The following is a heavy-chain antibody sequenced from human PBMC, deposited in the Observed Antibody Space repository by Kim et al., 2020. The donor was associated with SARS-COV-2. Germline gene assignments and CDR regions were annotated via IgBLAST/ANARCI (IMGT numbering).Heavy chain of an antibody. CDR1: GFTFSSYA. V-gene: IGHV3-23*01. CDR2: ISGSGGST. Sequence: GGSLRLSCAASGFTFSSYAMSWVRQAPGKGLEWVSAISGSGGSTYYADSVKGRFTISRDNSKNTLYLQMNSLRAEDTAVYYCAKDPYYYDSSGYYLSYFDYWGQGTLVTVSS. J-gene: IGHJ4*02. CDR3: AKDPYYYDSSGYYLSYFDY. D-gene: IGHD3-22*01.